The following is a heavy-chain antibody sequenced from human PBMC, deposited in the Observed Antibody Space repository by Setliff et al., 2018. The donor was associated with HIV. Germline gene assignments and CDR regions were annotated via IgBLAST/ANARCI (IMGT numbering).Heavy chain of an antibody. V-gene: IGHV5-51*01. CDR3: ARGVAALTASFDY. CDR1: GYSFTSYW. D-gene: IGHD2-21*02. CDR2: IFPGDSKM. Sequence: PGESLKISCKGSGYSFTSYWIAWVRQKPGKGLERMGIIFPGDSKMHSSPSFQGRVTLSVDKSISTAYLQWSSLQTSDSGMYYCARGVAALTASFDYWGQGSLVTVSS. J-gene: IGHJ4*02.